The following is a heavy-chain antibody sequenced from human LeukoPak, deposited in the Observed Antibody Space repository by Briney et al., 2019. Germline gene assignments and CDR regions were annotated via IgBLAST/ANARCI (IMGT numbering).Heavy chain of an antibody. V-gene: IGHV1-2*02. CDR2: INPNSGGT. J-gene: IGHJ4*02. Sequence: AAVKVSCKASGYTFTGYYMHGGRQAPGQGLEGIGWINPNSGGTNYAQKFQRRGTMTRDTSISTAYMELSRLRSDDTAVYYCAQDYYDSSGYYYWGQGTLVTVSS. CDR1: GYTFTGYY. CDR3: AQDYYDSSGYYY. D-gene: IGHD3-22*01.